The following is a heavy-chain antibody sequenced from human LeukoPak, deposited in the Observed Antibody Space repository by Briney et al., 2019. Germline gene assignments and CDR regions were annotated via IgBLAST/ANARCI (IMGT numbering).Heavy chain of an antibody. CDR3: AKVSNYYYYYGMDV. J-gene: IGHJ6*02. CDR2: ISGSGGST. V-gene: IGHV3-23*01. CDR1: GFTFSSYA. Sequence: GGSLRLSCAASGFTFSSYAMNWVRQAPGKGLEWVSSISGSGGSTNYADSVKGRFTISRDSSKNTLYLQMNSLRAEDTAVYYCAKVSNYYYYYGMDVWGQGTTVTVSS.